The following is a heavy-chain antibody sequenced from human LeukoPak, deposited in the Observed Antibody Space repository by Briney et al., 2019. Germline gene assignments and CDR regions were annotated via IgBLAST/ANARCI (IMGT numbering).Heavy chain of an antibody. CDR2: IRYDGSNK. V-gene: IGHV3-30*02. Sequence: GGSLRLSCAASGFTFSSYGMHWVREAPGKGLEWVAFIRYDGSNKYYVDSVKGRFTISRDNSKITLYLEMNSLRAEDTAVYYCAKWAQRITMIVGDYFDYWGQGTLVTVSS. CDR1: GFTFSSYG. D-gene: IGHD3-22*01. J-gene: IGHJ4*02. CDR3: AKWAQRITMIVGDYFDY.